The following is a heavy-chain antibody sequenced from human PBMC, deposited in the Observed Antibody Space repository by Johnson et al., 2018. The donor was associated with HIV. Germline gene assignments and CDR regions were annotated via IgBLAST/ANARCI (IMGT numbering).Heavy chain of an antibody. J-gene: IGHJ3*02. CDR1: AFAFSDSA. CDR2: IKQDGSEK. Sequence: VQLVESGGGVVRPGESLGLSCAASAFAFSDSAIHWVRQASGKGLEWVANIKQDGSEKYYVDSVKGRFTISRDNSKNTLYLQMNSLRAEDTAVYYCASWWIAAAGSPGDAFDIWGQGTMVTVSS. CDR3: ASWWIAAAGSPGDAFDI. D-gene: IGHD6-13*01. V-gene: IGHV3-7*02.